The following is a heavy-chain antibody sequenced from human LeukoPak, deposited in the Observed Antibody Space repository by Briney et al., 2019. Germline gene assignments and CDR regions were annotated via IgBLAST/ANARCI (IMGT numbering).Heavy chain of an antibody. CDR1: GGTFSRYA. V-gene: IGHV1-69*06. CDR2: IIPIFGTA. D-gene: IGHD6-19*01. J-gene: IGHJ4*02. CDR3: ARARNSQGAVAGPDY. Sequence: GSSVKVSCKASGGTFSRYAISWVRQAPGQGLEWMGGIIPIFGTANYAQKFQGRVTITADKSTSTAYMELSSLRSEDTAVYYCARARNSQGAVAGPDYWGQGTLVTVSS.